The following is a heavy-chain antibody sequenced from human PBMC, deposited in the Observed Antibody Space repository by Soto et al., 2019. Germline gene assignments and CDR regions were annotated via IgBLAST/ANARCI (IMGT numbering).Heavy chain of an antibody. J-gene: IGHJ4*02. CDR3: AGAASIYCMSTRCYVPYLDY. Sequence: QVQLVQSGAEVKKPGSSVKVSCKASGGTFSSYAISWVRQAPGQGLEWMGGIIPIFGPANYAQKFQGRVTITADESTSTAYMELSSLSSEYTAVYYCAGAASIYCMSTRCYVPYLDYWGQGTLVTVFS. V-gene: IGHV1-69*01. CDR1: GGTFSSYA. D-gene: IGHD2-2*01. CDR2: IIPIFGPA.